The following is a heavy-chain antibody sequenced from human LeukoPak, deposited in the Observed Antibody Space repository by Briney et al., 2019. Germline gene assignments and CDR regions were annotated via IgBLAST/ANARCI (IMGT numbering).Heavy chain of an antibody. J-gene: IGHJ3*02. CDR3: ARDLGSTGERRYYYDSSGYYYDAFDI. Sequence: SVKVSCKASGGTFSSYTISWVRQAPGQGLEWMGRIIPILGIANYAQKFQDRVTITADKSTSTAYMELSSLRSEDTAVYYCARDLGSTGERRYYYDSSGYYYDAFDIWGQGTMVTVSS. CDR1: GGTFSSYT. CDR2: IIPILGIA. V-gene: IGHV1-69*04. D-gene: IGHD3-22*01.